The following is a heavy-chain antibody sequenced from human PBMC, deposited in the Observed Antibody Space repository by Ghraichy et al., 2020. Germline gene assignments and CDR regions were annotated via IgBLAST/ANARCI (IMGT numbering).Heavy chain of an antibody. CDR3: AREGGRGYCSSTSCYVD. D-gene: IGHD2-2*01. CDR1: GFTFSSYS. J-gene: IGHJ4*02. V-gene: IGHV3-21*01. CDR2: ISSSSSYI. Sequence: GGSLRLSCAASGFTFSSYSMNWVRQAPGKGLEWVSSISSSSSYIYYADSVKGRFTISRDNAKNSLYLQMNSLRAEDTAVYYCAREGGRGYCSSTSCYVDWGQGTLVTVSS.